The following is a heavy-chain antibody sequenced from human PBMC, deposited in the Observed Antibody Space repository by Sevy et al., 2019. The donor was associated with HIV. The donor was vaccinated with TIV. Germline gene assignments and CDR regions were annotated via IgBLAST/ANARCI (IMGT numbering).Heavy chain of an antibody. CDR3: AREVYDIMTGYSGGMDV. CDR2: GDDSGRT. D-gene: IGHD3-9*01. J-gene: IGHJ6*02. V-gene: IGHV4-59*01. Sequence: SETLSLICTVSGGSINSFYWNWIRQSPGKGLEWIGYGDDSGRTNSNPSLKSRVTISKDMSQNHVSLKLTSVTAADTAVYYCAREVYDIMTGYSGGMDVWGQGTTVTVSS. CDR1: GGSINSFY.